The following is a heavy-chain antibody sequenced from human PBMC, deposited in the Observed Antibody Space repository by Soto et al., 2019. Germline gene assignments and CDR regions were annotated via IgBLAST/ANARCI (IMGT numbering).Heavy chain of an antibody. CDR2: IFPGDSDT. Sequence: GESLKISCKGSGYTFTSYLIGWVRQMPGKGLERMGVIFPGDSDTRYSPSFQVQVAISADKSISTAYLQWSSLKASDTAMYYCARHGSLSSGYYSGAFDIWGQGTMVTVSS. CDR3: ARHGSLSSGYYSGAFDI. J-gene: IGHJ3*02. CDR1: GYTFTSYL. V-gene: IGHV5-51*01. D-gene: IGHD3-22*01.